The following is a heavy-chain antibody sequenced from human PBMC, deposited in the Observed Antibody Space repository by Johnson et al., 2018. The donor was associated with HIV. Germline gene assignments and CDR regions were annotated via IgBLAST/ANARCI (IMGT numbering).Heavy chain of an antibody. CDR3: ARDHRAYCGGDCYSDAFDI. V-gene: IGHV3-30*14. J-gene: IGHJ3*02. Sequence: QVQLVESGGGVVQPGRSLRLSCAASGFTFSSYAMHWVRQAPGKGLEWVAVISYDGSNKYYADSVKGRFTISRANSKNTLYLQMTSLRAEDTAVYYCARDHRAYCGGDCYSDAFDIWGQGTMVTVSS. D-gene: IGHD2-21*02. CDR1: GFTFSSYA. CDR2: ISYDGSNK.